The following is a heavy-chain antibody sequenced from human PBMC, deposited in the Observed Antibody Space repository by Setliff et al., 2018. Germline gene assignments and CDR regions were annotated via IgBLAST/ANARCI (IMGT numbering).Heavy chain of an antibody. V-gene: IGHV4-30-4*08. Sequence: SETLSLTCTVSGGSISSGDYYWSWIRQPPGKGLEWIGYIYYSGSTYYNPSLKSRVTISVDTSKNQFPLKLSSVTAADTAVYYCASAEYTDYYFDYWGQGTLVTVSS. CDR1: GGSISSGDYY. J-gene: IGHJ4*02. CDR2: IYYSGST. CDR3: ASAEYTDYYFDY. D-gene: IGHD1-1*01.